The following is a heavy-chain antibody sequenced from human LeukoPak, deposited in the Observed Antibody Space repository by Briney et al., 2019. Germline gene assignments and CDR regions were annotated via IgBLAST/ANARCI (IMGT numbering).Heavy chain of an antibody. J-gene: IGHJ4*02. Sequence: GGSLRLSCAASGFTVSSNYMGWVRQAPGKGLDWVSVIYSGGSVYYAESVKGRFTISRDSSKNTLHLQMNSLTAEDTAVYYCARGSSLAAVARGFDYWGQGTRVTVSS. V-gene: IGHV3-66*02. CDR3: ARGSSLAAVARGFDY. D-gene: IGHD6-19*01. CDR2: IYSGGSV. CDR1: GFTVSSNY.